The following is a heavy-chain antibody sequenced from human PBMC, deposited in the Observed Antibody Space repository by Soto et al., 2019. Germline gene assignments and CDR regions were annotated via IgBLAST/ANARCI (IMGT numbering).Heavy chain of an antibody. CDR3: ARVGYNSCSRYHYYGMDV. J-gene: IGHJ6*02. D-gene: IGHD3-3*01. Sequence: QGRLVQSGAEVKKPGSSVKVSCEASGGTFSSYAVTWVRQAPGQGLEWMGGIIPIVTTPNYAQQFQGRLTISVDNSTSTSYMEFSSLRSEDTGVYYCARVGYNSCSRYHYYGMDVCGHGTAVIVSS. CDR2: IIPIVTTP. V-gene: IGHV1-69*06. CDR1: GGTFSSYA.